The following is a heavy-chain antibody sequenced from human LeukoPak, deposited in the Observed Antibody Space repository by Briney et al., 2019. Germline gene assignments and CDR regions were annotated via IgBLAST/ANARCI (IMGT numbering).Heavy chain of an antibody. J-gene: IGHJ4*02. CDR3: ARDVSPAWGSALVLFDY. CDR1: GYTFTGYY. V-gene: IGHV1-2*02. CDR2: INPNSGGT. D-gene: IGHD3-16*01. Sequence: ASVKVSCKASGYTFTGYYMHWVRQAPGQGLEWMGWINPNSGGTNYAQKFQGRVTMTRDTSISTAYMELSRLRSDDTAVYYCARDVSPAWGSALVLFDYWGQGTLVTVSS.